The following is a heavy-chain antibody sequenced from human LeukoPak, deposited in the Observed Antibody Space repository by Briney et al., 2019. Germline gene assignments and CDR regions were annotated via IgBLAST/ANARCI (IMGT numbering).Heavy chain of an antibody. V-gene: IGHV4-59*08. D-gene: IGHD6-13*01. CDR3: ARHSRSIAAAAPFDY. J-gene: IGHJ4*02. CDR2: FYYSGST. Sequence: SETLSLTCTVSGGSISSYYWSWIRQPPGKGLEWIGYFYYSGSTNYNPSLKSRVTISVDTSKNQFSLKLSSVTAADTAVYYCARHSRSIAAAAPFDYWGQGTLVTVSS. CDR1: GGSISSYY.